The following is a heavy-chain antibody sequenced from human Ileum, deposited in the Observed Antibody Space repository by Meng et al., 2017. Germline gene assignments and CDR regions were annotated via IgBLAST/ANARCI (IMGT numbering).Heavy chain of an antibody. CDR1: GFTFSTYN. D-gene: IGHD6-6*01. V-gene: IGHV3-21*06. CDR2: ITSSSSSM. J-gene: IGHJ3*02. CDR3: ASGYGGSSGVDSFDI. Sequence: GGSLRLSCAASGFTFSTYNMNWVRQAPGEGLEWVSAITSSSSSMFYADSVKGRFTISRDNAKNLLYLQLNNLRAEDTAVYYCASGYGGSSGVDSFDIWGQGTTVTVSS.